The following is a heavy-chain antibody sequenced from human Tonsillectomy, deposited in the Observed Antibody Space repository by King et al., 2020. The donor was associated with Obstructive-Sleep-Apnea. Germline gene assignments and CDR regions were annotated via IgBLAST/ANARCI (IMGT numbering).Heavy chain of an antibody. CDR2: IDPTGAAT. Sequence: QLQLGQSGAEVKKPGASVKVSCKASAYTFTINYIHWVRQAPGRGLEWMGVIDPTGAATTYSKKFQDRVTITSDTSTGTVQMGLSSLRSEDTAVYYCARDRWVRSRGTPDYWGQGTLVTVSS. D-gene: IGHD3-16*01. CDR3: ARDRWVRSRGTPDY. J-gene: IGHJ4*02. V-gene: IGHV1-46*01. CDR1: AYTFTINY.